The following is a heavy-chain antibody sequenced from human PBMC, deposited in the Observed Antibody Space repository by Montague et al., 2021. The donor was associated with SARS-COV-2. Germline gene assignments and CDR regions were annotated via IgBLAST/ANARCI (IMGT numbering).Heavy chain of an antibody. D-gene: IGHD1-26*01. J-gene: IGHJ4*02. CDR3: ARVKVGATIDY. CDR2: INWNGGDT. V-gene: IGHV3-20*04. Sequence: SLRLSCAASGFTSTDYTMNWVRQVPGKGLEWVSGINWNGGDTGYADSVKGRFTISRDNAKNSLYLQMNSLRDEDTAFYYCARVKVGATIDYWGQGTLVAVSS. CDR1: GFTSTDYT.